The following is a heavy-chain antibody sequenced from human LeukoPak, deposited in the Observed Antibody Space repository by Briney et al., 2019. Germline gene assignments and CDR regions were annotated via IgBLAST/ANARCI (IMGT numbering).Heavy chain of an antibody. V-gene: IGHV1-46*01. CDR3: AREEAVGAKFRHAFDI. Sequence: ASVKVSCKASGYTFTTYYMHWVRHAPGQGLEWMAIINPSGGSTSYAQKFQGRVTMTRDTSTSTVYMYLSSLRSEDTAVYYCAREEAVGAKFRHAFDIWGQGTMVTVSS. J-gene: IGHJ3*02. CDR2: INPSGGST. D-gene: IGHD1-26*01. CDR1: GYTFTTYY.